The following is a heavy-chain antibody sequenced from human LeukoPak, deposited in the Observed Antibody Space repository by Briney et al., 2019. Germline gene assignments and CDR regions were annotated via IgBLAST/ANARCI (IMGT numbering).Heavy chain of an antibody. J-gene: IGHJ3*02. CDR3: ARARGTTSYYDAFDI. CDR2: INPSSGST. Sequence: ASVKVSCKASGYTFTNYYMHWVRQPSGQGLEWMGIINPSSGSTDYAQKFQGRVTMTRDTYTSTVYMELSSLRSEDTAVYYCARARGTTSYYDAFDIWGQGTMVTVSS. V-gene: IGHV1-46*03. CDR1: GYTFTNYY. D-gene: IGHD4-17*01.